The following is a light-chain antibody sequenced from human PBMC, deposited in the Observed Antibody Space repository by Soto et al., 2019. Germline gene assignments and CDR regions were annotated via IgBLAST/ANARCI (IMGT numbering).Light chain of an antibody. J-gene: IGLJ1*01. CDR2: DFS. CDR3: TSCTSSNTFV. CDR1: SSEVGSHNC. V-gene: IGLV2-14*03. Sequence: QSVLTQPASVSGSPGQSITISCTGTSSEVGSHNCASWYQQHPGKAPKLLIYDFSNRPSGVSYRFSGSKSGNTASLAISGLQAEDEADYYYTSCTSSNTFVFGTGTKVTV.